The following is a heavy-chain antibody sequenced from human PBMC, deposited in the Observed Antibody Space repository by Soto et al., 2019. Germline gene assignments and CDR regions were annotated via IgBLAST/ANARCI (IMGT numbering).Heavy chain of an antibody. J-gene: IGHJ5*02. V-gene: IGHV4-59*01. D-gene: IGHD1-7*01. CDR1: GGSISSYY. CDR2: IHYSGST. CDR3: ASSLYNWNYRSWFDP. Sequence: SETLSLTCTVSGGSISSYYWSWIRQPPGKGLEWIGYIHYSGSTNYNPSLKSRVTISVDTSKNQFSLKLSSVTAADTAVYYCASSLYNWNYRSWFDPWGQGTLVTVSS.